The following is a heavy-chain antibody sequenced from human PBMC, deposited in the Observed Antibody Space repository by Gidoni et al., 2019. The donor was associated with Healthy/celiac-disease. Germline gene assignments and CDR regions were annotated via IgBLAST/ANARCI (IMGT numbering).Heavy chain of an antibody. CDR1: GGSISSGGYY. D-gene: IGHD2-21*02. CDR2: IYSRGST. CDR3: ARAAYCGGDCYSWVDY. V-gene: IGHV4-31*03. J-gene: IGHJ4*02. Sequence: QVQLQESGPGLVKPSQTLSLTCTVSGGSISSGGYYWSWIRQHPGKGLEWIGYIYSRGSTYYNPALKSRVTRSVDTSKNQFSLKLSSVTAADTAVYYCARAAYCGGDCYSWVDYWGQGTLVTVSS.